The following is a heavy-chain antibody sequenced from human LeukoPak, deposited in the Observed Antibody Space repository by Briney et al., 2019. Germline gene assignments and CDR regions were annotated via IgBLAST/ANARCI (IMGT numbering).Heavy chain of an antibody. V-gene: IGHV3-30-3*01. D-gene: IGHD3-10*01. CDR3: ARDRRSDGSGSSMDV. CDR2: ISYDGSNK. CDR1: GFTFSSYA. J-gene: IGHJ6*04. Sequence: PGGSLRLSCAASGFTFSSYAMHWVRQAPGKGLEWVAVISYDGSNKYYADSVKGRFTISRDNSKNTLYLQMNSLRAEDTAVYYCARDRRSDGSGSSMDVWGKGTTVTVSS.